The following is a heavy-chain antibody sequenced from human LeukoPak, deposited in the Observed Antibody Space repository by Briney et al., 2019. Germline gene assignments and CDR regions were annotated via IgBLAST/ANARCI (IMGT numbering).Heavy chain of an antibody. CDR2: IKQDGSEK. CDR3: ARDRKVLLWFGESPWYFDY. Sequence: SWVRQAPGKGLEWVANIKQDGSEKYYVDSVKGRFTISRDNAKNSLYLQMNSLRAEDTAVYYCARDRKVLLWFGESPWYFDYWGQGTLVTVSS. J-gene: IGHJ4*02. V-gene: IGHV3-7*01. D-gene: IGHD3-10*01.